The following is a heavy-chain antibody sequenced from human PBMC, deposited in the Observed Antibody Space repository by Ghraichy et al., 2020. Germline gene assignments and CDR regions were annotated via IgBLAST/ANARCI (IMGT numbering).Heavy chain of an antibody. CDR1: GDSVSSNSAA. CDR3: VRAVIGTTRYFQH. J-gene: IGHJ1*01. V-gene: IGHV6-1*01. CDR2: TYYRSKWYN. D-gene: IGHD1-7*01. Sequence: SCAISGDSVSSNSAAWNWIRQSPSRGLEWLGRTYYRSKWYNEYELSVKSRITINPDTSKNQFSLQLNSVTPEDTAVYYCVRAVIGTTRYFQHWGQGTLVTVSS.